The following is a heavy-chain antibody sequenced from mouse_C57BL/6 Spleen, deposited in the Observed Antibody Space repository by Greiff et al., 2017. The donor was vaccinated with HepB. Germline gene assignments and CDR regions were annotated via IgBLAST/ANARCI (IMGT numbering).Heavy chain of an antibody. J-gene: IGHJ3*01. CDR1: GFTFTDYY. D-gene: IGHD2-3*01. Sequence: DVMLVESGGGLVQPGGSLSLSCAASGFTFTDYYMSWVRQPPGKALEWLGFIRNKANGYKTEYSASVKGRFTISRDNSQSIFYLQMNALRAEDSATYYCARSFYDGYYSAWFAYWGQGTLVTVSA. CDR2: IRNKANGYKT. V-gene: IGHV7-3*01. CDR3: ARSFYDGYYSAWFAY.